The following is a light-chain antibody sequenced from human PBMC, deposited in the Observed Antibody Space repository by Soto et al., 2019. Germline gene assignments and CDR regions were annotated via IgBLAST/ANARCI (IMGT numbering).Light chain of an antibody. CDR3: QSYDSSLSDGV. V-gene: IGLV1-40*01. CDR1: SSNIGAGYD. J-gene: IGLJ2*01. CDR2: VDT. Sequence: QSVLTQPPSVSGAPGQRVTISCTGSSSNIGAGYDVHWYQQLPGTAPKLLIYVDTNRPSGVPDRFSGSRSGTSASLAITGLQAEDETDYYCQSYDSSLSDGVFGGGTKLTVL.